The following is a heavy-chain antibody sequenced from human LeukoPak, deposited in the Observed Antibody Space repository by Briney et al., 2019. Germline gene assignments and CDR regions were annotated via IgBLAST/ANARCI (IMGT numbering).Heavy chain of an antibody. CDR1: GYTLTELS. CDR3: ATMHGYGWRVGLGLYYYYMDV. D-gene: IGHD6-19*01. V-gene: IGHV1-24*01. J-gene: IGHJ6*03. Sequence: ASVTLSCKVSGYTLTELSMHWIRQAPGKGLEWMGGFDPEEGETIYAQKFQGRVTMTEDTSKHTAYMGLSSLRSEDTAVYYCATMHGYGWRVGLGLYYYYMDVWGKGTTVTVP. CDR2: FDPEEGET.